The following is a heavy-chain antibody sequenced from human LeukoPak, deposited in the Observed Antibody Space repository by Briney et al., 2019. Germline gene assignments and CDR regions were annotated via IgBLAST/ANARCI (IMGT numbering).Heavy chain of an antibody. CDR3: AKGRLFYDFWSGILFDG. Sequence: GGSLRLSCAPSGFTFSSYGMHWVRQAPGKGLEWVAFIRYDGSNKYYADSVKGRFTISRDNSKNTLYMQMNSLRAEDTAVYYCAKGRLFYDFWSGILFDGWGQGTLVTVSS. CDR1: GFTFSSYG. V-gene: IGHV3-30*02. CDR2: IRYDGSNK. D-gene: IGHD3-3*01. J-gene: IGHJ5*02.